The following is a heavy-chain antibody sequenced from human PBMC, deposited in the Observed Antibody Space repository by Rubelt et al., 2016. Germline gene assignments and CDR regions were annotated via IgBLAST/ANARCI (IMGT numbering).Heavy chain of an antibody. V-gene: IGHV4-59*12. J-gene: IGHJ6*03. CDR3: ARTRRLGYGDNYYYYMDV. D-gene: IGHD5-18*01. Sequence: SVSGGSISSYYWSWIRQPPGRGPEGIGYIYNSGGNNQNPSLKSRVTLSVETPKNQFSLKLYFVTAADAAVYYCARTRRLGYGDNYYYYMDVWGKGTTVTVSS. CDR1: GGSISSYY. CDR2: IYNSGGN.